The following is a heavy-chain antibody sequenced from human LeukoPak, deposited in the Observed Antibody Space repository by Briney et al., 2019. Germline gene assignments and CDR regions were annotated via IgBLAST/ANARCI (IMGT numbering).Heavy chain of an antibody. V-gene: IGHV1-18*01. CDR2: ISAYNGNT. J-gene: IGHJ5*02. CDR1: GYTFTSYG. Sequence: ASVKVSCKASGYTFTSYGISWVRQAPGQGLEWMGWISAYNGNTNYAQKLQGRVTMTTDTSTSTAYMELRSLRSDDTAVYYCARAQDSLKPSPPSDNWFDPWGQGTLVTVSS. CDR3: ARAQDSLKPSPPSDNWFDP. D-gene: IGHD3-22*01.